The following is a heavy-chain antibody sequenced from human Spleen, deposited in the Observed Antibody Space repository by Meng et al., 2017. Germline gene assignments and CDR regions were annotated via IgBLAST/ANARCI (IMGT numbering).Heavy chain of an antibody. Sequence: QWQLTESGPRLGRPSETLSLTCTGSGGSVSSGSYYWSWIRQPPGKGLEWIGHIYYSGSTNYNPSLKSRVTISVDTSKNQFSLKLSSVTAADTAVYFCARSSTSPASYFFDYWGQGTLVTVSS. CDR1: GGSVSSGSYY. J-gene: IGHJ4*02. V-gene: IGHV4-61*01. D-gene: IGHD6-6*01. CDR3: ARSSTSPASYFFDY. CDR2: IYYSGST.